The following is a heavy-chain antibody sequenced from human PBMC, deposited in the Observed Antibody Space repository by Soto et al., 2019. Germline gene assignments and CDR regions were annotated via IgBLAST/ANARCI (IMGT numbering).Heavy chain of an antibody. V-gene: IGHV4-61*01. D-gene: IGHD2-2*01. CDR1: GGSVSSGSHY. Sequence: PSETLSLTCTVSGGSVSSGSHYWSWIRQSPGKGLEWIGYIYNSGITKYNATLKSRVTISVDTSKNQFSLKLSSVTAADTAVYYCARDRVPAAPYYYYGMDVWGQGTTVTVSS. CDR2: IYNSGIT. CDR3: ARDRVPAAPYYYYGMDV. J-gene: IGHJ6*02.